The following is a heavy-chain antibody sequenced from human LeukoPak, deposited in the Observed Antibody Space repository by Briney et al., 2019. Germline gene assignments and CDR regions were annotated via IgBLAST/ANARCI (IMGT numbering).Heavy chain of an antibody. CDR1: GYTFTSYG. J-gene: IGHJ6*02. D-gene: IGHD6-13*01. CDR3: ARVGSSSWYYYGMDV. Sequence: ASVKVSCKASGYTFTSYGISWVRQAPGQGLEWTGWISAYDGNTNYAQKLQGRVTMTTDTSTSTAYMELRSLRSGDTAVYYCARVGSSSWYYYGMDVWGQGTTVTVSS. V-gene: IGHV1-18*01. CDR2: ISAYDGNT.